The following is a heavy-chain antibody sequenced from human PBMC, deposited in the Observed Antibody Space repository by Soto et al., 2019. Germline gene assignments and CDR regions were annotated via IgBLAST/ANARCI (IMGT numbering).Heavy chain of an antibody. Sequence: ASVKVSCKASAYTFTGYYMPWVRQAPGQGLEWMGWINPNSGGTNYAQKFQGRVTMSSDTSISTAYMEVSRLRSDDTAVYYCARINGEGELADRDYFACWCQGMLVTVA. CDR1: AYTFTGYY. J-gene: IGHJ4*02. CDR3: ARINGEGELADRDYFAC. V-gene: IGHV1-2*02. CDR2: INPNSGGT. D-gene: IGHD2-21*01.